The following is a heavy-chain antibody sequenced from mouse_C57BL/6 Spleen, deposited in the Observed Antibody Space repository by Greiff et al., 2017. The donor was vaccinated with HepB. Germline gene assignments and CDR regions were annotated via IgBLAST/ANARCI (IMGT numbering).Heavy chain of an antibody. Sequence: VQLQQSGAELVRPGASVTLSCKASGYTFTDYEMHWVKQTPVHGLEWIGAIDPETGGTAYNQKFKGKAILTADKSSSTAYMELRSRTSEDSAVYYCTSYYGSAWFAYWGQGTLVTVSA. CDR3: TSYYGSAWFAY. CDR1: GYTFTDYE. CDR2: IDPETGGT. V-gene: IGHV1-15*01. J-gene: IGHJ3*01. D-gene: IGHD2-2*01.